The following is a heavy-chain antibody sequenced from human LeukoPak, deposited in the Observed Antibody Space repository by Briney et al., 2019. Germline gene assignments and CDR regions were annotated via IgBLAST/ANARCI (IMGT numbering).Heavy chain of an antibody. CDR3: ARRTVTPPDAFDI. J-gene: IGHJ3*02. Sequence: GESLKISCKGSGYSFTSYWIGWVRQMPGKGLEWMGIIYPGDSDTRYSPSFQGQVTISADKSISTAYLQWSSLKASDTAMCYCARRTVTPPDAFDIWGQGTMVTVSS. CDR1: GYSFTSYW. V-gene: IGHV5-51*01. D-gene: IGHD4-17*01. CDR2: IYPGDSDT.